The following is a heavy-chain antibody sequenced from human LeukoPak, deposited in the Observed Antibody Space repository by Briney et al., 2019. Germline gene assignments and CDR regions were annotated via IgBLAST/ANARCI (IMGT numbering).Heavy chain of an antibody. Sequence: SETLSLTCTVSGGSISSSSYYWSWIRQPPGKGLEWIGYIYYSGSTNYNPSLKSRVTISVDTSKNQFSLKLSSVTAADTAVYYCARAKGYCSSTSCYENWFDPWGQGTLVTVSS. CDR1: GGSISSSSYY. CDR2: IYYSGST. J-gene: IGHJ5*02. D-gene: IGHD2-2*01. V-gene: IGHV4-61*05. CDR3: ARAKGYCSSTSCYENWFDP.